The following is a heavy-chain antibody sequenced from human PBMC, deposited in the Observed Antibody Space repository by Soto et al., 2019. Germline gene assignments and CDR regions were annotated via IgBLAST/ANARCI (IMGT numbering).Heavy chain of an antibody. D-gene: IGHD7-27*01. J-gene: IGHJ4*02. V-gene: IGHV4-34*01. CDR1: GGSFSGYY. Sequence: TLSLTCAVYGGSFSGYYWSWIRKPPGKGLEWIGEINHSGSTNYNPSLKSRVTISVDTSKNQFSLKLSSVTAADTAVYYCARFPTGAYYYFDYWGQGTLVTVSS. CDR3: ARFPTGAYYYFDY. CDR2: INHSGST.